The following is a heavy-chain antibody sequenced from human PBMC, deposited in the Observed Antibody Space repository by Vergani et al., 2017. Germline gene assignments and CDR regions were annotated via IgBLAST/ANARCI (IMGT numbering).Heavy chain of an antibody. CDR2: IDPSDSYT. V-gene: IGHV5-10-1*03. CDR3: ARLRIIDILTGQTLNYFDY. CDR1: GYSFTSYW. Sequence: EVQLVQSGAEVKTPGESLRISCKGSGYSFTSYWISWVRQMPGKGLEWMGRIDPSDSYTNYSPSFQGHVTISADKSISTAYLQWSSLKASDTAMYDCARLRIIDILTGQTLNYFDYWGQGTLVTVSS. J-gene: IGHJ4*02. D-gene: IGHD3-9*01.